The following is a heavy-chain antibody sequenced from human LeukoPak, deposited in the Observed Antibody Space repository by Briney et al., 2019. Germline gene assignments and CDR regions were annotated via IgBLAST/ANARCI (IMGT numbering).Heavy chain of an antibody. CDR1: GGSISGYY. V-gene: IGHV4-4*07. J-gene: IGHJ4*02. CDR2: IHTSEIS. Sequence: SETLSLTCTVSGGSISGYYWNWIRQPAGKGLEWIGRIHTSEISNYNPSLKSPATMSVDTSKNQFSLRLSSVTAADTAVYYCARSPGALAYWTGSKYYFDYWGQGTLVTVSS. D-gene: IGHD3/OR15-3a*01. CDR3: ARSPGALAYWTGSKYYFDY.